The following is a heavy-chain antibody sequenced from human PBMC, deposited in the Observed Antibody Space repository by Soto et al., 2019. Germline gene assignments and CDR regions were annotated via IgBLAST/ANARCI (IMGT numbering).Heavy chain of an antibody. V-gene: IGHV3-30*18. CDR3: AKDSSSPSRYYYYGMDV. D-gene: IGHD6-6*01. Sequence: GGSLRLSCAASGFTFSSYGMHWVRQAPGKGLEWVAVISYDGSNKYYADSVKGRFTISRDNSKNTLYLQMNSLRAEDTAVYYCAKDSSSPSRYYYYGMDVWGQGTTVTVSS. J-gene: IGHJ6*02. CDR1: GFTFSSYG. CDR2: ISYDGSNK.